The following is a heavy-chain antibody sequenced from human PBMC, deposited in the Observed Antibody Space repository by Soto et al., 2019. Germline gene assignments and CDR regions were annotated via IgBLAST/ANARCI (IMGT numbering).Heavy chain of an antibody. J-gene: IGHJ4*02. V-gene: IGHV3-73*01. CDR3: TTPLAGPTSY. Sequence: AYAASLEGRFTISRDDSKNTAYLQMNSLKDDDTAVYYYTTPLAGPTSYWGQGTLVTVSS. D-gene: IGHD2-15*01.